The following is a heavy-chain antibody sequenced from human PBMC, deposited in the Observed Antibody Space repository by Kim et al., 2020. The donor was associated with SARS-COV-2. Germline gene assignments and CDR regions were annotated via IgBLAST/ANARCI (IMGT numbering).Heavy chain of an antibody. D-gene: IGHD6-19*01. Sequence: ADSGKGRFTISRDNATNTLYLQMNSLRAEDTAVYYCARRQFTSGWYYFDYWGQGTLVTVSS. CDR3: ARRQFTSGWYYFDY. V-gene: IGHV3-74*01. J-gene: IGHJ4*02.